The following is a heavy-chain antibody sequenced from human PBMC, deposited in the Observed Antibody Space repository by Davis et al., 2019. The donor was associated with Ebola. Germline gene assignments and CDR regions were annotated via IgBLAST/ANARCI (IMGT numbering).Heavy chain of an antibody. Sequence: ASVKVSCKASGYTFTGYYIHWVRQAPGQGLEWMGWINSNSGGAKYAHNFQGRVTMTRDTSISTAYMEMGSLRSDDTAVYYCARTLVSPSSDGMDVWGQGTKVTVS. D-gene: IGHD4-23*01. CDR2: INSNSGGA. V-gene: IGHV1-2*02. CDR3: ARTLVSPSSDGMDV. J-gene: IGHJ6*02. CDR1: GYTFTGYY.